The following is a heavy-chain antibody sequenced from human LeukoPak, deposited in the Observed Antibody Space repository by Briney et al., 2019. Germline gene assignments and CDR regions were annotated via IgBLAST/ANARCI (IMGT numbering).Heavy chain of an antibody. J-gene: IGHJ4*02. Sequence: PSETLSLTCSVSGGSISSYYWSWIRQPPGKGLEWIGYIYYSGSTNYNPSLKSRVTISVDTSKNQFSLKLSSVTAADTAVYYCARFQERGIAAAATPLYYWGQGTLVTVSS. CDR2: IYYSGST. D-gene: IGHD6-13*01. V-gene: IGHV4-59*01. CDR3: ARFQERGIAAAATPLYY. CDR1: GGSISSYY.